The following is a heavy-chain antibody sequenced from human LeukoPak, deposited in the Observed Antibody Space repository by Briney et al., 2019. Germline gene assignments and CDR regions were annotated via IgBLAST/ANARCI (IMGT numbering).Heavy chain of an antibody. D-gene: IGHD4-17*01. CDR1: GGSISSSAYY. J-gene: IGHJ4*02. CDR3: ARHGNRFTVTFFDY. CDR2: IYFSGTT. Sequence: SETLSLTCTISGGSISSSAYYWGWIRQPPGKGLEWIGSIYFSGTTHYNPSLKSRVTISVDTSKNQFSPKLNSVTAADTSVYYCARHGNRFTVTFFDYWGQGALVTVSS. V-gene: IGHV4-39*01.